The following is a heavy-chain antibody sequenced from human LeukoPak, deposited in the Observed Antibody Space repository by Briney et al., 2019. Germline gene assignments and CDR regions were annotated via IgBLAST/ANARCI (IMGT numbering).Heavy chain of an antibody. D-gene: IGHD2/OR15-2a*01. V-gene: IGHV1-2*02. CDR3: ARGGYYLYVDS. CDR2: FNPNRGGT. J-gene: IGHJ4*02. Sequence: ASVTVSCKASGYTFTGYYMHWVRQAPGQGLEWVGWFNPNRGGTNFAQKFHGRVTMTSDTSISTAYMELSSLTSDDTAVYYCARGGYYLYVDSWGQGTLVTVSS. CDR1: GYTFTGYY.